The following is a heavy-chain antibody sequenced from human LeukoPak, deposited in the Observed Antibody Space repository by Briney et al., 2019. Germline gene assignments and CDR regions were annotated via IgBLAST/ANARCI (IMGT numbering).Heavy chain of an antibody. J-gene: IGHJ4*02. CDR1: GFTFSDYY. V-gene: IGHV3-11*01. CDR3: AREDSGSSSDY. D-gene: IGHD6-13*01. CDR2: ISSSGSTI. Sequence: AGGSLRLSCAASGFTFSDYYMSWIRQAQGKGLEWVSYISSSGSTIYYADSVKGRFIISRDNAKNSMYLQMNSLRVEDTAVYYCAREDSGSSSDYWGQGTLVTVSS.